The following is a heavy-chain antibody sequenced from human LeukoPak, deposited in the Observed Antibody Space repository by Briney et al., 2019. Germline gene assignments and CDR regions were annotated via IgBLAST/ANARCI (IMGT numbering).Heavy chain of an antibody. CDR1: GFIFSNAW. CDR2: IKTKSDGGTT. D-gene: IGHD3-10*02. J-gene: IGHJ6*04. V-gene: IGHV3-15*01. CDR3: AELGITMIGGV. Sequence: GGSLRLSCAASGFIFSNAWMSWVRQAPGKGLEWVGRIKTKSDGGTTDYAAPVKGRFTISRDDSKNTLYLQMNSLKAEDTAVYYCAELGITMIGGVWGKGTTVTISS.